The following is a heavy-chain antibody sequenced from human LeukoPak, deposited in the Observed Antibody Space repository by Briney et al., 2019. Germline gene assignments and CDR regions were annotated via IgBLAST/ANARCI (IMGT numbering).Heavy chain of an antibody. D-gene: IGHD4-23*01. Sequence: PGRSLRPSWSPAGFTFSGDAIHCGRQAPERGPWRVAVISYDGSNQYYADSVKGRFTISRDNSKNTLYLQMNSLRAEDTAVYYFAKVITVVTPDYWGKGTLVTVSS. CDR2: ISYDGSNQ. CDR3: AKVITVVTPDY. V-gene: IGHV3-30*18. J-gene: IGHJ4*02. CDR1: GFTFSGDA.